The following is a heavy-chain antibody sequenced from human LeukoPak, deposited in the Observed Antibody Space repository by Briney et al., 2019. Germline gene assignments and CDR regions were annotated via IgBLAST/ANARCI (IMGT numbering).Heavy chain of an antibody. D-gene: IGHD3-10*01. V-gene: IGHV1-46*01. CDR1: GYTFTSYY. CDR3: ARDPTLVRDGYFDL. Sequence: ASVKLSCKASGYTFTSYYMHWVRQAPGPGLEWKGIINPSGGSTSYAQKFQGRVTMTRATSTSTVYMELSSLRSEDTAVYYCARDPTLVRDGYFDLWGRGTLVTVSS. J-gene: IGHJ2*01. CDR2: INPSGGST.